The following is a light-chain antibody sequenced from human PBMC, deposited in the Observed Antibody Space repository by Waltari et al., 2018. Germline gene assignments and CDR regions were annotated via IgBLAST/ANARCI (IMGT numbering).Light chain of an antibody. Sequence: QSALTQPASVSGSPGQSINISCTGTMRDVGGYKYVSWYQQHPGDVPRLLIYDVVKRPSGVSSRFSGSKSDNTARLTISGLQAADEAHYYCSSFTSSSSFVFGSGTKVTV. V-gene: IGLV2-14*03. CDR3: SSFTSSSSFV. J-gene: IGLJ1*01. CDR1: MRDVGGYKY. CDR2: DVV.